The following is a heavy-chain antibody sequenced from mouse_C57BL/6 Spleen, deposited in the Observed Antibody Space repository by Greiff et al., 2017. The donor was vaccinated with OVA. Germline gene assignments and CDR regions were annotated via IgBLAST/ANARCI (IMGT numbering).Heavy chain of an antibody. J-gene: IGHJ1*03. CDR3: ARFITTVERYFDV. CDR1: GYTFTSYW. CDR2: INPSNGGT. Sequence: VQLQQPGTELVKPGASVKLSCKASGYTFTSYWMHWVKQRPGQGLEWIGNINPSNGGTNYNEKFKSKATLTVDKSSSTAYMQLSSLTSEDSAVYYCARFITTVERYFDVWGTGTTVTVSS. D-gene: IGHD1-1*01. V-gene: IGHV1-53*01.